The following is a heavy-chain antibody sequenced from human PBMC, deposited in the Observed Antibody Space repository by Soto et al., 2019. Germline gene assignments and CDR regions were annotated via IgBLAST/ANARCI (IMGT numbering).Heavy chain of an antibody. J-gene: IGHJ4*02. CDR3: ARGQVVRGVRH. V-gene: IGHV4-34*01. Sequence: QVQLQQWGAGLLKPSETLSLTCAVYGGSFSGYYWSWIRQPPGKGLEWIGEINHSGSTNYNPSLKSRVTISVDTSKNQFSLKLSSVTAADTAVYYCARGQVVRGVRHWGQGTLVTVSS. D-gene: IGHD3-10*01. CDR2: INHSGST. CDR1: GGSFSGYY.